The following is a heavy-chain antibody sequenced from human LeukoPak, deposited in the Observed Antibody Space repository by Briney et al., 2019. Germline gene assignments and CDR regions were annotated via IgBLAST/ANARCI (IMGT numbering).Heavy chain of an antibody. CDR3: TTGGSVITVTRSYDF. J-gene: IGHJ4*02. D-gene: IGHD4-17*01. CDR2: IKSKADGETT. CDR1: GFIFSDAW. Sequence: GGSLRLSCAASGFIFSDAWMNWVRQAPEKGLEWVGRIKSKADGETTDYAAPVQGRFIVSRDDSTATLYLQMNSLQTEDTAVYYCTTGGSVITVTRSYDFWGQGTLVTVSS. V-gene: IGHV3-15*07.